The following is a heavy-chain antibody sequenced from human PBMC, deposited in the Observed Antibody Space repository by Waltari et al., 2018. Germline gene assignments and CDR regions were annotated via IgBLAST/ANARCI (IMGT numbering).Heavy chain of an antibody. CDR1: GGSISSYY. J-gene: IGHJ6*03. V-gene: IGHV4-59*01. Sequence: QVQLQESGPGLVKPSETLSLTCTVSGGSISSYYWSWIRQPPGKGLEWIGYIYYSGSTNYTPPLTSRVTISVDTSKNHFSLKLSSVTAADTAVYYCARTPWGIAARPNYYYYMDVWGKGTTVTISS. CDR2: IYYSGST. CDR3: ARTPWGIAARPNYYYYMDV. D-gene: IGHD6-6*01.